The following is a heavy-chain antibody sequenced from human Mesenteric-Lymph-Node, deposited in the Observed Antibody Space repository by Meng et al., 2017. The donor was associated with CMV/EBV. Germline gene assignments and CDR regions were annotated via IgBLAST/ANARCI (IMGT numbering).Heavy chain of an antibody. J-gene: IGHJ4*02. CDR1: GGSFTAYY. V-gene: IGHV4-34*01. CDR3: SRRRTSGWSRFLSYDS. Sequence: YGGSFTAYYWSWIRQPPGKGLEWIGEINHSGSTNSNPSLESRVTVLVDRSKNQFSLMMTSVTAADTAVYYCSRRRTSGWSRFLSYDSWVQGTLVTVSS. CDR2: INHSGST. D-gene: IGHD6-19*01.